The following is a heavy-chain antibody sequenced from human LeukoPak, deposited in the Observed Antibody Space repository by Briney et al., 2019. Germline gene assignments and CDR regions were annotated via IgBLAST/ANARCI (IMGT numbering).Heavy chain of an antibody. CDR3: ARAGYCSGGSCYSGRFDY. J-gene: IGHJ4*02. CDR1: GGSVSSGSYY. CDR2: IDYSGST. V-gene: IGHV4-61*01. D-gene: IGHD2-15*01. Sequence: SETLSLTCTVSGGSVSSGSYYWSWIRQPPGKGLEWIGYIDYSGSTNYNPSLKSRVTISVDTSKNQFSLKLSPVTAADTAVYYCARAGYCSGGSCYSGRFDYWGQGALVTVSS.